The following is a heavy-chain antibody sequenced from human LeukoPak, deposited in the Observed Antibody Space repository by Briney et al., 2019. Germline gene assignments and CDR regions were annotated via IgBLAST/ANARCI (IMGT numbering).Heavy chain of an antibody. CDR2: INPKTGGT. CDR1: GYTFTDYY. V-gene: IGHV1-2*02. CDR3: ARRISPDY. J-gene: IGHJ4*02. Sequence: GASVKVSCKASGYTFTDYYIHWVRQAPGQGLEWVGWINPKTGGTDYAQKFQGRVTVTRDTSISTAYMELTRLRSDDTAVFYCARRISPDYWGQGTLVTVSS.